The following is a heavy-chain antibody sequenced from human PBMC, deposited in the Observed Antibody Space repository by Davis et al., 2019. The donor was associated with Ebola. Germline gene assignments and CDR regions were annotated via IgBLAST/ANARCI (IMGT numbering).Heavy chain of an antibody. D-gene: IGHD3-3*01. CDR1: GGTFSSYA. Sequence: ASVKVSCKASGGTFSSYAISWVRQAPGQGLEWMGWINANSGGTNYAQKFQGRVTLTRDTSISTAYMELNRLRSDDTAVYYCARDRGTIFGVVITPLDYWGQGTLVTVSS. V-gene: IGHV1-2*02. CDR2: INANSGGT. CDR3: ARDRGTIFGVVITPLDY. J-gene: IGHJ4*02.